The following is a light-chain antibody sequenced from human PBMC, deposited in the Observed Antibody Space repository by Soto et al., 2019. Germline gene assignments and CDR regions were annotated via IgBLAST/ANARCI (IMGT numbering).Light chain of an antibody. J-gene: IGLJ1*01. CDR1: SSDVGGYNY. V-gene: IGLV2-14*01. CDR3: SSYTSSSTYV. Sequence: QSALTQPASVSGSPGQSITISCTGTSSDVGGYNYVSWYQQYPGKAPKLMIYEVSNRPSGVSNRFSGSKSGNTASLTISGLHAEYEADYYCSSYTSSSTYVFGKGTKLTVL. CDR2: EVS.